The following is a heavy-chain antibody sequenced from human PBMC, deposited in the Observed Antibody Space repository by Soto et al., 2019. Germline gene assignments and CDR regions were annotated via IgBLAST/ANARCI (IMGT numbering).Heavy chain of an antibody. CDR3: AGQFYPDNRGYSPFDF. Sequence: QLQLQESGPGLVKPSETLSLTCTVSGVSISSSGYYWGWIRQPPGKGLEWIGSIYHSGTTYYNPSLRSRLTVSVDTSKNQFSLTLSSVTAADTAVHYCAGQFYPDNRGYSPFDFWGQGILVTVSS. D-gene: IGHD3-22*01. CDR2: IYHSGTT. V-gene: IGHV4-39*01. J-gene: IGHJ4*02. CDR1: GVSISSSGYY.